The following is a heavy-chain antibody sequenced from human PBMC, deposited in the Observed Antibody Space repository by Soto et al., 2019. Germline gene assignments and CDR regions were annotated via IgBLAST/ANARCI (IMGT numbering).Heavy chain of an antibody. V-gene: IGHV1-24*01. CDR3: ATAPPKGVAVAGTGAFDY. D-gene: IGHD6-19*01. CDR2: FDPEDGET. CDR1: GYTLTELS. Sequence: ASVKVSCKVSGYTLTELSMHWVQQAPGKGLEWMGGFDPEDGETIYAQKFQGRVTMTEDTSTDTAYMELSSLRSEDTAVYYCATAPPKGVAVAGTGAFDYWGQGTLVTVS. J-gene: IGHJ4*02.